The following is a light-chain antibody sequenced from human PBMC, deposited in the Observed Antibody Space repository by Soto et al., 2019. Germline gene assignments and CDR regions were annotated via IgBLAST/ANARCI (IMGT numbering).Light chain of an antibody. CDR1: HSDVGSYNL. J-gene: IGLJ1*01. Sequence: QSALPQPASVSGSRGQSITIACTGTHSDVGSYNLVSWYQQHPGKAPKVIIYEVSERPSGVSDRFSGSKSGNTASLMISGLQAEDEADYYCCSYAGSTTQTYVFGSGTKLTVL. CDR2: EVS. CDR3: CSYAGSTTQTYV. V-gene: IGLV2-23*02.